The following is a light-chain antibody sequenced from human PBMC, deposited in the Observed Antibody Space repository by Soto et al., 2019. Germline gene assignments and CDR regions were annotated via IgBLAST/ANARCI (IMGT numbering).Light chain of an antibody. Sequence: QSALTQPASVSGSPGQSITISCTGTSSDIGRYSLVSWYQQLPAKAPKLMIYEGSERPSGISDRFSGSQSGNTASLTISGLQAEDEADYYCCSYASSGTLLFGGGTKVTVL. CDR1: SSDIGRYSL. CDR3: CSYASSGTLL. J-gene: IGLJ2*01. CDR2: EGS. V-gene: IGLV2-23*01.